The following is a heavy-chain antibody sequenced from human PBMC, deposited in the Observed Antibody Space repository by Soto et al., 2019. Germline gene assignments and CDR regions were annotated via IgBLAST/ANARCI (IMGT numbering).Heavy chain of an antibody. Sequence: QVQLVPSGAEVKKPGSSVKVSCKASGGTFSSYAISWVRQAPGQGLAWLGGIIPIFGTANYAQKFQGRVTITADESTITAEMELSSLRSEDTAEDYCARPGMAEVGKREYYSGMDFLFQWTTVTVSS. CDR1: GGTFSSYA. CDR3: ARPGMAEVGKREYYSGMDF. D-gene: IGHD1-26*01. CDR2: IIPIFGTA. V-gene: IGHV1-69*01. J-gene: IGHJ6*02.